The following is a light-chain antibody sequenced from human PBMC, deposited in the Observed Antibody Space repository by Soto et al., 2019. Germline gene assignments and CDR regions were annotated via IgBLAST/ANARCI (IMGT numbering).Light chain of an antibody. V-gene: IGKV2-30*01. Sequence: DVVLTQSPLSLPVALGQPASISCRSSQSLVFSDGNTYLNWFQQRPGQSPSRLIYKVSNRDSVGNARFRVSGSCSGFTMEISRVVAEDVGVYYCMEGTRWLWTFGQGTKVEIK. CDR3: MEGTRWLWT. CDR1: QSLVFSDGNTY. CDR2: KVS. J-gene: IGKJ1*01.